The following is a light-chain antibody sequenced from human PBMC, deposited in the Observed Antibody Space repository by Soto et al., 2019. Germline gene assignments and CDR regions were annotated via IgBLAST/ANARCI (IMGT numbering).Light chain of an antibody. V-gene: IGLV2-8*01. J-gene: IGLJ2*01. CDR1: NSDIGNYNF. Sequence: QSALTQPPSASGSPGQSVAISCTGTNSDIGNYNFVSWYQQHPGKAPKLIIYEVNKRPSGVPDRFPGSKSGNTASLTVSGLQPEDEADYYCSSYAGSNNLLFGGGTKLTVL. CDR3: SSYAGSNNLL. CDR2: EVN.